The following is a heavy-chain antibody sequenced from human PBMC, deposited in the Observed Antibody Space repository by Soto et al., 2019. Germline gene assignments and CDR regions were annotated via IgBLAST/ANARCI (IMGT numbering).Heavy chain of an antibody. D-gene: IGHD4-17*01. CDR1: GYSCSNWL. CDR2: IYPSDSQT. J-gene: IGHJ5*02. CDR3: ARHGFYGDYSSNYFDP. V-gene: IGHV5-51*01. Sequence: EFLKISCEGSGYSCSNWLSAWVRQMPGKGLEYMGIIYPSDSQTRYSPSFQGQVTISADKSISTAYLQWSSLKASDTAIYYCARHGFYGDYSSNYFDPWGQGTLVTVSS.